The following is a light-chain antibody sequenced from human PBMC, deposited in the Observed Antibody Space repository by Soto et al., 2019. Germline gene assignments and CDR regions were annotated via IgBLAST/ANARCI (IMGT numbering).Light chain of an antibody. CDR3: SSYTTSSPLE. J-gene: IGLJ2*01. CDR1: SSDVGGYNY. CDR2: DVS. V-gene: IGLV2-14*01. Sequence: QSALTQPASVSGSPGQSSTISCTGTSSDVGGYNYVSWYQQHPGKGPKLIIYDVSNRPSGVSNRFSGSKSGNTASLTISGLQAEDEADYYCSSYTTSSPLEIGGGTKLTVL.